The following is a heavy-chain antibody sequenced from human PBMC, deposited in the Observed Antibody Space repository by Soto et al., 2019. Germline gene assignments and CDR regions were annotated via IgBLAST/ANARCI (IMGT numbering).Heavy chain of an antibody. D-gene: IGHD1-26*01. CDR1: GFSISDYW. V-gene: IGHV3-7*01. CDR3: CHTWV. J-gene: IGHJ4*02. CDR2: INEDGSEE. Sequence: EVHMVESGGGLVQSGGSLRLSCAASGFSISDYWMSWVRQAPWKGLEWVGNINEDGSEENYVDSVKGRFTISRDNARNSLYLQMNSLRVEDTAVYYCCHTWVGGQGTLVTVSS.